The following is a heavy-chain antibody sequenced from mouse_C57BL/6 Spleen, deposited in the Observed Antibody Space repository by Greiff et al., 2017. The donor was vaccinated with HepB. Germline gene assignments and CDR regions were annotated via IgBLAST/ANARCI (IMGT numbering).Heavy chain of an antibody. CDR3: ARVLLRWAY. CDR2: INPNNGGT. V-gene: IGHV1-26*01. CDR1: GYTFTDYY. D-gene: IGHD1-1*01. Sequence: EVQLQQSGPELVKPGASVKISCKASGYTFTDYYMNWVKQSHGKSLEWIGDINPNNGGTSYNQKFKGKATLTVDKSSSTAYMELRSLTSEDSAVYYCARVLLRWAYWGQGTLVTVSA. J-gene: IGHJ3*01.